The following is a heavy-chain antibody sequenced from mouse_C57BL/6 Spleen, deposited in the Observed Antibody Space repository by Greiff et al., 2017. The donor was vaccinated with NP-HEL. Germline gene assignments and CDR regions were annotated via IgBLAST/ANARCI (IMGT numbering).Heavy chain of an antibody. CDR3: ARMGIYYDYDYYAMDY. D-gene: IGHD2-4*01. J-gene: IGHJ4*01. V-gene: IGHV5-17*01. CDR1: GFTFSDYG. Sequence: EVKLMESGGGLVKPGGSLKLSCAASGFTFSDYGMHWVRQAPEKGLEWVAYISSGSSTIYYADTVKGRFTISRDNAKNTLFLQMTSLRSEDTAMYYCARMGIYYDYDYYAMDYWGQGTSVTVSS. CDR2: ISSGSSTI.